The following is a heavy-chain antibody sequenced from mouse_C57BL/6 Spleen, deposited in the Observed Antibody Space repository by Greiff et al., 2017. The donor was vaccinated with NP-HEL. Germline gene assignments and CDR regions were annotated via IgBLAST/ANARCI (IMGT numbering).Heavy chain of an antibody. CDR3: ARKEGDSNWFAY. J-gene: IGHJ3*01. D-gene: IGHD2-5*01. V-gene: IGHV5-6*01. CDR2: ISSGGSYT. Sequence: EVQLVESGGDLVKPGGSLKLSCAASGFTFSSYGMSWVRQTPDKRLEWVATISSGGSYTYYPDSVKGRFTISRDNAKNTLYLQMSSLKSEDTAMYYCARKEGDSNWFAYWGQGTLVTVSA. CDR1: GFTFSSYG.